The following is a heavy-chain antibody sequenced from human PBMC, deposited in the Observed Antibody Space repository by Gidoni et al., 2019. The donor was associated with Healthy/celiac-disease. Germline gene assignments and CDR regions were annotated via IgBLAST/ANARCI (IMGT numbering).Heavy chain of an antibody. CDR2: ISYDGSNK. Sequence: QLQLVESGGGVVPPGMSLRLSCAAYGFTFSRYGMHWVRQAPGKGLEWVAVISYDGSNKYYADSVKGRFTISRDNSKNTLYLQMNSLRAEDTAVYYCAKAPAYDILTGYPLYYGMDVWGQGTTVTVSS. D-gene: IGHD3-9*01. J-gene: IGHJ6*02. CDR3: AKAPAYDILTGYPLYYGMDV. V-gene: IGHV3-30*18. CDR1: GFTFSRYG.